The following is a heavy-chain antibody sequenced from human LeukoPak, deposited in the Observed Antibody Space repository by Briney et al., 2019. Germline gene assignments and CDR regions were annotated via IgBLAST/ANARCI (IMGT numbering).Heavy chain of an antibody. Sequence: PSETLSLTCTVSGGSISSYYWSWIRQPPGKGLEWIGYIYYSGSTNYNPSLKSRVTISVDTSKNQFSLKLSSVTAADTAVYYCARLSEQLVPALYSSGSELPDYWGQGTLVTVSS. CDR2: IYYSGST. J-gene: IGHJ4*02. CDR1: GGSISSYY. V-gene: IGHV4-59*01. CDR3: ARLSEQLVPALYSSGSELPDY. D-gene: IGHD6-19*01.